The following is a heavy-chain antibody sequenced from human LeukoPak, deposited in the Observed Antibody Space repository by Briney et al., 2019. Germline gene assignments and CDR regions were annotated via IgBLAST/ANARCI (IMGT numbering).Heavy chain of an antibody. Sequence: SETLSLTCTVSGGSISSGGHYWSWIRQHPGKGLEWIGYIYDGGSTYYKPSLQSRVTIAVDTSKNQFSLKLSSVTAADTAVYYCARASPHDYGDYRLDNWGQGTLVTVSS. CDR2: IYDGGST. J-gene: IGHJ4*02. V-gene: IGHV4-31*03. CDR1: GGSISSGGHY. D-gene: IGHD4-17*01. CDR3: ARASPHDYGDYRLDN.